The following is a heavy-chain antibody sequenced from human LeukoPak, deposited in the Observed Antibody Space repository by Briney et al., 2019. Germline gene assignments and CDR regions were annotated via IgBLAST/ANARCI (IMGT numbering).Heavy chain of an antibody. CDR3: ARQTYYYGSGMQT. D-gene: IGHD3-10*01. V-gene: IGHV4-39*01. Sequence: SETLSLTCTVSGGSISSSSYYWGWIRQPPGKGLEWIGSIYYSGSTYYNPSLKSRVTISVDTSKNQFSLELSSVTAADTAVYYCARQTYYYGSGMQTWGQGTLVTVSS. J-gene: IGHJ5*02. CDR1: GGSISSSSYY. CDR2: IYYSGST.